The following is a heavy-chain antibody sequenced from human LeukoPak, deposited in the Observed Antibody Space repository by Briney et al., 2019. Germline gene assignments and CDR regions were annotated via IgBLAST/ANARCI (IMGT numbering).Heavy chain of an antibody. Sequence: PGGSLRLSCAASGFTFSTYGMHWVRQAPGKGLEWVAVIWYEGSNKYYADSVKGRFTISRDTSKNTLYLQMNSLRAEDTAVYYCATDQKSAMVRGVMGYWGQGTLVTVSS. D-gene: IGHD3-10*01. J-gene: IGHJ4*02. CDR3: ATDQKSAMVRGVMGY. V-gene: IGHV3-33*08. CDR2: IWYEGSNK. CDR1: GFTFSTYG.